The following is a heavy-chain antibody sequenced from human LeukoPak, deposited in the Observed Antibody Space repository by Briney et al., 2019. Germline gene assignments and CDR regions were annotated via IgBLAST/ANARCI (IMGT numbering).Heavy chain of an antibody. CDR1: GSSFSGYS. J-gene: IGHJ4*02. Sequence: PGGSLRLSCAASGSSFSGYSMNWVRQAPGKGLEWVSYISRSSSTIYYADSVKGRFTISRDNAKNSLYLQMNSLRAEDTAVYYCARDSGYYGSGSHYWLDYWGQGILVTVSS. CDR3: ARDSGYYGSGSHYWLDY. CDR2: ISRSSSTI. D-gene: IGHD3-10*01. V-gene: IGHV3-48*01.